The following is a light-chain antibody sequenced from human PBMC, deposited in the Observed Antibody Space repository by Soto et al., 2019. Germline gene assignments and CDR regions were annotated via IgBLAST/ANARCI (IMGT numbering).Light chain of an antibody. V-gene: IGKV3-20*01. CDR1: QSVSSN. Sequence: EIVLIQSPATLSLSPGERATLSCRASQSVSSNLAWYQQNPGQAPRLLIYGASNRATGIPDRFSGSGSGTDFTLTITGLEPEDFAVYYCQQYGSSLITFGQGTKV. J-gene: IGKJ1*01. CDR2: GAS. CDR3: QQYGSSLIT.